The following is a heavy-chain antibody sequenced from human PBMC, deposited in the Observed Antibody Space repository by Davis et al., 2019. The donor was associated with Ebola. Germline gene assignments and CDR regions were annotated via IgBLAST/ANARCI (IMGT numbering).Heavy chain of an antibody. J-gene: IGHJ2*01. V-gene: IGHV4-34*01. CDR1: GGSFSGYY. Sequence: MPSETLSLTCAVYGGSFSGYYWNWIRQPPGKGLEWIGEINHSGSTNYNPSLKSRVTISVDTSKNQFPLKLSSVTAADTAVYYCARTTYSKKYFDLWGRGTLVTVSS. CDR2: INHSGST. CDR3: ARTTYSKKYFDL. D-gene: IGHD4-11*01.